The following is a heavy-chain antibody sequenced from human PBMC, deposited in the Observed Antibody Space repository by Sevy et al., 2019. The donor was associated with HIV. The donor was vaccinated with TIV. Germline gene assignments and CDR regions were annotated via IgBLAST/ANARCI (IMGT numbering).Heavy chain of an antibody. CDR2: IYYSGST. Sequence: SETLSLTCTVSGGSISSSSYYWGWIRQPPGKGLGWMGSIYYSGSTYYNPSLKSRVTISVDTSKNQFSLKLSSVTAADRAVYYCARAWELLGAFDIWGQGTMVTVSS. V-gene: IGHV4-39*01. CDR3: ARAWELLGAFDI. D-gene: IGHD1-26*01. CDR1: GGSISSSSYY. J-gene: IGHJ3*02.